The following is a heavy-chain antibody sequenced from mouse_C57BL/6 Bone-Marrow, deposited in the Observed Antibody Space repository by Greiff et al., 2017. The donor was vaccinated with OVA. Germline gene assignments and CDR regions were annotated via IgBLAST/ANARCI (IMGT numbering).Heavy chain of an antibody. CDR3: TRWLLYRYWYFDV. CDR1: GYTFTSYW. D-gene: IGHD2-3*01. Sequence: EVQLQQSGTVLARPGASVKMSCKTSGYTFTSYWMHWVKQRPGQGLEWIGAIYPGNSDTSYNQKFKGKAKLTAVTSASTAYMELSSLTNEDSAVYYCTRWLLYRYWYFDVWGTGTTVTVSS. CDR2: IYPGNSDT. J-gene: IGHJ1*03. V-gene: IGHV1-5*01.